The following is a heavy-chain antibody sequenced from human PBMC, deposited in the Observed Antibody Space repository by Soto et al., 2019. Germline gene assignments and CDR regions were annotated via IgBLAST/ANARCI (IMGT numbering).Heavy chain of an antibody. V-gene: IGHV3-48*01. D-gene: IGHD2-2*01. CDR2: ISSSSSTI. Sequence: EVQLVESGGGLVQPGGSLRLSCVASGFTFSSYSMNWVRQDPGKGLEWVSYISSSSSTIYYADSVKGRFTISRDNAKNSLYLQMNSLRAEDTAVYDCAREGYCSSTSCSLDAFDIWGQGTMVTVSS. CDR1: GFTFSSYS. J-gene: IGHJ3*02. CDR3: AREGYCSSTSCSLDAFDI.